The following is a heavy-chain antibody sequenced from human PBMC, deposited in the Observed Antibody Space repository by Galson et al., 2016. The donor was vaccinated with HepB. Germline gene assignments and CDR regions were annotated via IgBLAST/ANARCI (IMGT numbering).Heavy chain of an antibody. CDR2: ISYDENHN. CDR3: AKGRERYYGSGRSSLDV. Sequence: SLRLSCAASGFTFSSYGMHWVRQAPGKGLEWVAGISYDENHNVQADSVKGRFTISRDNATNTLFLQMNSLRPQDMAVYFCAKGRERYYGSGRSSLDVWGQGTTVTVSS. D-gene: IGHD3-10*01. J-gene: IGHJ6*02. CDR1: GFTFSSYG. V-gene: IGHV3-30*18.